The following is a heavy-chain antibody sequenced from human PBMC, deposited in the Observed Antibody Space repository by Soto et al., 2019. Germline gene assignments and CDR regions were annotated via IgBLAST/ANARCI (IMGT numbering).Heavy chain of an antibody. CDR3: ARERRRVFTVVNWFDP. J-gene: IGHJ5*02. CDR1: GGSFSGYY. CDR2: INHSGST. D-gene: IGHD3-3*01. V-gene: IGHV4-34*01. Sequence: PSETLSLTCAVYGGSFSGYYWSWIRQPPGKGREWIGEINHSGSTNYHPSRKSRDTIPEDMSKDQFSLKLSSVTAADTSVYYCARERRRVFTVVNWFDPWGQGTLVTVSS.